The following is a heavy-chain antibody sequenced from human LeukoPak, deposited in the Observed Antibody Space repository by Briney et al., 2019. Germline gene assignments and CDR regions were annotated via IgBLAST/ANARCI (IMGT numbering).Heavy chain of an antibody. Sequence: PGGSLRLSCAASGFIFSDYYMTWIRQAPGKGLEWISYITTNGASTYYAGSVKGRFTISRDNSKNTLYLQMNSLRAEDTAVYYCARTTGRLLFDYWGQGTLVTVSS. CDR1: GFIFSDYY. V-gene: IGHV3-11*01. J-gene: IGHJ4*02. CDR3: ARTTGRLLFDY. D-gene: IGHD4-17*01. CDR2: ITTNGAST.